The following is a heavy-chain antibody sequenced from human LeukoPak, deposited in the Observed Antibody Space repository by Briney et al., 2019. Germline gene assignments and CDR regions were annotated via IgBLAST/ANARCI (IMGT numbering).Heavy chain of an antibody. D-gene: IGHD2-21*02. J-gene: IGHJ5*02. CDR2: ISAYNGNT. CDR1: GYTFTSYG. V-gene: IGHV1-18*01. Sequence: ASVKVSCKASGYTFTSYGTSWVRQAPGQGLEWMGWISAYNGNTNYAQKLQGRVTMTTDTSTSTAYMELRSLRSDDTAVYYCARVLVTSPRSWFDPWGQGTLVTVSS. CDR3: ARVLVTSPRSWFDP.